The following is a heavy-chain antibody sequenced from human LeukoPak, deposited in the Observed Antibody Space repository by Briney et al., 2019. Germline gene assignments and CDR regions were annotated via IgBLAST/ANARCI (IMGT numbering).Heavy chain of an antibody. V-gene: IGHV3-53*01. CDR1: GFTVSSNY. D-gene: IGHD3-9*01. CDR2: IYSGGST. CDR3: ARDDILTGYRDY. J-gene: IGHJ4*02. Sequence: HTGGSLRLSCAASGFTVSSNYMSWVRQAPGKGLEWVSVIYSGGSTYYADSVKGRFTISRDNSKNTLYLQMNSLRAEDTAVYYCARDDILTGYRDYWGQGTLVTVSS.